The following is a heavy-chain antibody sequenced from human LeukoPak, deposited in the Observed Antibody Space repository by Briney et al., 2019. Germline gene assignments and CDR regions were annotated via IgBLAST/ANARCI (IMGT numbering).Heavy chain of an antibody. V-gene: IGHV4-30-2*01. J-gene: IGHJ4*02. CDR3: ARGTGWPQFDY. CDR2: IYHSGST. Sequence: PSQTLSLTCTVSGGSISSGGYYWSWIRQPPGKGLEWIGYIYHSGSTYYNPSLKSRVTISVDRSRNQFSLKLSSVTAADTAVYYCARGTGWPQFDYWGQGTLVTASS. D-gene: IGHD6-19*01. CDR1: GGSISSGGYY.